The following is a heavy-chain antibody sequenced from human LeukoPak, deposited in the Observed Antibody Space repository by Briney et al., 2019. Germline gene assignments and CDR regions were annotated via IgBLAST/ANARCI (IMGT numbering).Heavy chain of an antibody. J-gene: IGHJ4*02. CDR2: INAGNGNT. D-gene: IGHD1-26*01. CDR1: GYTFTSYA. CDR3: ARAWWELLLSRSFYFDY. Sequence: ASVKVSCKASGYTFTSYAMHWVRQAPGQRLEWMGWINAGNGNTKYSQKFQGRVTITRDTSASTACMELSSLRSEDTAVYYCARAWWELLLSRSFYFDYWGQGTLVTVSS. V-gene: IGHV1-3*01.